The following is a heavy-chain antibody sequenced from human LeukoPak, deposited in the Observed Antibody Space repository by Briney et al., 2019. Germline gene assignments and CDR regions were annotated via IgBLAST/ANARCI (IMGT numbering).Heavy chain of an antibody. CDR2: INQDGSEK. J-gene: IGHJ4*02. V-gene: IGHV3-7*01. Sequence: GGSLRLSCGASGFTFSSYWMSWVRQAPGKRLEWVANINQDGSEKYYVDSVKGRFTISRDNAKNSLYLQMNSLRADDTAVYYCANEGAYTSSSPTGYWGQGTLVTVSS. CDR1: GFTFSSYW. D-gene: IGHD6-6*01. CDR3: ANEGAYTSSSPTGY.